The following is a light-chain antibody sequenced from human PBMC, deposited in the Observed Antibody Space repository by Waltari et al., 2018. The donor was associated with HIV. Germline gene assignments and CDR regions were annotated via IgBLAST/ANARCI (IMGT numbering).Light chain of an antibody. Sequence: MLTQSPGALSLSPGDIANLSCRASQPVINNNLAWYQQKPGRTPRLLIYAASKRATGIPDRFSGSGSGSDFTLTISGLDPEDFAIYYCLHYGVSVWTFGQG. CDR2: AAS. V-gene: IGKV3-20*01. CDR3: LHYGVSVWT. J-gene: IGKJ1*01. CDR1: QPVINNN.